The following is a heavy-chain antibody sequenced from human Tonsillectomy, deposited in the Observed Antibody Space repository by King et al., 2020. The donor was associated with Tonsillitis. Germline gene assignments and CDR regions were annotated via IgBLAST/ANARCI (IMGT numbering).Heavy chain of an antibody. D-gene: IGHD4-17*01. V-gene: IGHV3-53*04. Sequence: VQLVESGGGXVQXGGSRRLSCAVSGFTITDNYMSWVRQAPGKGXXWXAXXXGGGATFXAXSVKXRFTISRHXXXNXLYLQXXGLRADDTAVYYCARELNFGDYNHYYGMDVWGQGTTVTVSS. CDR1: GFTITDNY. J-gene: IGHJ6*02. CDR3: ARELNFGDYNHYYGMDV. CDR2: XXGGGAT.